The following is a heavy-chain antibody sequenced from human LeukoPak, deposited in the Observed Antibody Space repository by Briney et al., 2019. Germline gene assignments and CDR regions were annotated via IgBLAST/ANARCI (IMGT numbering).Heavy chain of an antibody. V-gene: IGHV3-74*01. CDR2: INSDGSST. Sequence: GGSLRLSCAASGFTFSSYWMHWVRQAPGKRLVCVSRINSDGSSTSYADSVKGRFTISRDNVKNTLYLQMNSLRAEDTAVYYCARDSGATSCFDYWGQGTLVTVSS. CDR1: GFTFSSYW. CDR3: ARDSGATSCFDY. D-gene: IGHD1-26*01. J-gene: IGHJ4*02.